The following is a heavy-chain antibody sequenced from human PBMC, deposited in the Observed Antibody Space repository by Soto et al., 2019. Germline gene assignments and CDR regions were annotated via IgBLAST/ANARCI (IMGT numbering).Heavy chain of an antibody. CDR2: ISSSGTTI. V-gene: IGHV3-11*01. CDR3: ARDLRYCTRSCCYPHHAFLNGYCFDY. J-gene: IGHJ4*01. CDR1: GFSFSDYY. D-gene: IGHD2-2*01. Sequence: GGSLRLSCAASGFSFSDYYMTGIRKTQGKGLEWVSDISSSGTTIYYADSVKGRFTISRDNAKNSLHLQMNSLRAEDTAVYYCARDLRYCTRSCCYPHHAFLNGYCFDYWCHGTLVTVSS.